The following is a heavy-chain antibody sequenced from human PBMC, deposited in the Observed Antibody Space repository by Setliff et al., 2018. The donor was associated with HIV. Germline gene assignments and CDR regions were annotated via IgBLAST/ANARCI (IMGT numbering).Heavy chain of an antibody. CDR2: IKFDGSES. V-gene: IGHV3-7*03. CDR3: ARAYNVYDYRFDSSGYDY. J-gene: IGHJ4*02. D-gene: IGHD3-22*01. Sequence: GGSLRLSCVASGLTFNNYWMSWVRQVPGKGLEWVSNIKFDGSESHYADSVKGRFIASTDNAKNSLFLQMNSLKAEDTAVYYCARAYNVYDYRFDSSGYDYWGQGTLVTVSS. CDR1: GLTFNNYW.